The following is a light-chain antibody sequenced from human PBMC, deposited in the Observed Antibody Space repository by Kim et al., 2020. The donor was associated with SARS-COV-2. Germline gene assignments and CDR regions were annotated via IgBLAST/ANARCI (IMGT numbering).Light chain of an antibody. CDR3: ASYTSSSTFV. Sequence: GQSIAISCTGTSSDVGGYNYVSWYQQHPGKAPKLLIYDVTQRPSGVSDRFSGSKSGNTASLTISGLQTEDVADYYCASYTSSSTFVFGIGTKVTVL. CDR1: SSDVGGYNY. V-gene: IGLV2-14*04. CDR2: DVT. J-gene: IGLJ1*01.